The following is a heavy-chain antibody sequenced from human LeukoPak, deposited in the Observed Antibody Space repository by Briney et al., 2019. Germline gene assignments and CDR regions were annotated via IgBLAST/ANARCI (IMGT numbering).Heavy chain of an antibody. CDR1: GGSFSGYY. CDR2: IYYSGST. Sequence: SETLSLTCAVYGGSFSGYYWSWIRQPPGKGLEWIGYIYYSGSTNYNPSLKSRVTISVDTSKNQFSLKLSSVTAADTAVYYCAREGPDAFDIWGQGTVVTVSS. V-gene: IGHV4-59*01. CDR3: AREGPDAFDI. J-gene: IGHJ3*02.